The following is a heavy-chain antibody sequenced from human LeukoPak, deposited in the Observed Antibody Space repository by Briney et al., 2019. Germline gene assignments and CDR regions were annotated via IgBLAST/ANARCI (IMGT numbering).Heavy chain of an antibody. D-gene: IGHD2-2*02. J-gene: IGHJ6*03. Sequence: ASVKVSCKASGYTSTGYYMHWVRQAPGQGLEWMGWINPNSGGTDYAQKFQGRVTMTRDTSISTAYMELSRLRSDDTAVYYCARGPGVVVPAAIYYYFYMGVWGKGTTVTVSS. CDR2: INPNSGGT. V-gene: IGHV1-2*02. CDR1: GYTSTGYY. CDR3: ARGPGVVVPAAIYYYFYMGV.